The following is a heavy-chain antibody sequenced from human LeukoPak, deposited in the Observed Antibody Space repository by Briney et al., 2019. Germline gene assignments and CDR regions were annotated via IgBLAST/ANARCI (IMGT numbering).Heavy chain of an antibody. D-gene: IGHD5-18*01. CDR3: AKNDGYRYGRNYGMDV. J-gene: IGHJ6*02. CDR1: GFTFSNAW. Sequence: PGGSLRLSCAASGFTFSNAWMSWVRQAPGQGLEWVSGISGSGGATYYAGSVQGRFTMSRDNSKNTLYLQMNSLRADDTAIYYCAKNDGYRYGRNYGMDVWGQGTTVTVSS. CDR2: ISGSGGAT. V-gene: IGHV3-23*01.